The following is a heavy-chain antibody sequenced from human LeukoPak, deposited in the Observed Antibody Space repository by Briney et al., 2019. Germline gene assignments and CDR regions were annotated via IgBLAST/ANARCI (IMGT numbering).Heavy chain of an antibody. V-gene: IGHV4-4*02. J-gene: IGHJ4*02. CDR1: GGSISSNNW. Sequence: SETLSLTCAVSGGSISSNNWWGWVRQPPGKGLEWIGEIYHSGSPNYNPSLKSRVTISVDKSRNHFSLNLSSVTAADTAVYYCARGDSGWSQFDYWGQGTLVTVSS. CDR3: ARGDSGWSQFDY. D-gene: IGHD6-19*01. CDR2: IYHSGSP.